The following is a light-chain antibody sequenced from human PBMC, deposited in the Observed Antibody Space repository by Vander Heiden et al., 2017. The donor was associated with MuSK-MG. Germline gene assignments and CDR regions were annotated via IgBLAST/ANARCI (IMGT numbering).Light chain of an antibody. CDR3: LLAYSGTRV. CDR1: TGAVTSGHY. V-gene: IGLV7-46*01. Sequence: HAVVTQEPSLTVSPGGPVTPTCGSGTGAVTSGHYPYWFQQKPGQAPRTLIYDTSNKHSWTPARFSGSLLGGKAALTLSGAQPEDEADYYCLLAYSGTRVFGGGTKLTVL. J-gene: IGLJ3*02. CDR2: DTS.